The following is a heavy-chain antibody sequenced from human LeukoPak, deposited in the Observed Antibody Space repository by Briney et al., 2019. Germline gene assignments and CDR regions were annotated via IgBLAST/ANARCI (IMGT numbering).Heavy chain of an antibody. CDR1: GYTFTGYY. CDR3: AREDYYDSSGYPGGY. J-gene: IGHJ4*02. Sequence: ASVKVSCKASGYTFTGYYMHWVRQAPGQGLEWMGWINPNSGGTNYAQMFQGRVTMTRDTSISTAYMELSRLRSDDTAVYYCAREDYYDSSGYPGGYWGQGTLVTVSS. CDR2: INPNSGGT. V-gene: IGHV1-2*02. D-gene: IGHD3-22*01.